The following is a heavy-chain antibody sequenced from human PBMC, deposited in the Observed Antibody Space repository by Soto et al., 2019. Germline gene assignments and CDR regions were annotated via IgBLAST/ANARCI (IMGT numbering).Heavy chain of an antibody. CDR2: IYYNGST. CDR3: ARNEMDFHDSGNWLTRGFDP. J-gene: IGHJ5*02. CDR1: AGSVNSASFY. Sequence: SETLSLTCTVSAGSVNSASFYWSWIRQPPGKGLELIGCIYYNGSTKYNPSLKGRITMSVDTSKNQFSLAVTSVTAADTAVYFCARNEMDFHDSGNWLTRGFDPWGQGTLVTVS. D-gene: IGHD3-10*01. V-gene: IGHV4-61*01.